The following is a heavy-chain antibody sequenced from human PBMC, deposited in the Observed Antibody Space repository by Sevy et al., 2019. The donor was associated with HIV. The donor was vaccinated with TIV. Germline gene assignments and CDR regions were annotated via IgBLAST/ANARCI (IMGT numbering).Heavy chain of an antibody. Sequence: GGSLRLSCAASGFTFSNYGMHWVRQTPGQGLGWVAFIPYDGSNEYYADSVKGRFTISRDNSKNMLYLQMNSLRTEDTAVYYCARDRKVVLVVYAIPFDAFDIWGQGTTVTVSS. CDR3: ARDRKVVLVVYAIPFDAFDI. CDR2: IPYDGSNE. V-gene: IGHV3-30*02. D-gene: IGHD2-8*02. J-gene: IGHJ3*02. CDR1: GFTFSNYG.